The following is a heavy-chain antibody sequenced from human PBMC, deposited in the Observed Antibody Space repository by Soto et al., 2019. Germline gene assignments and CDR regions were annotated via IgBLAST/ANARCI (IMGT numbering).Heavy chain of an antibody. J-gene: IGHJ4*02. D-gene: IGHD2-21*02. Sequence: VASVKVSCKASGGTFSSYAISWVRQAPGQGLEWMGGIIPIFGTANYAQKFQGRVTITADESTSTAYMELSSLRSEDTAVYYCARGGMVVTAIYFDYWGQGTLVTVSS. CDR1: GGTFSSYA. CDR2: IIPIFGTA. V-gene: IGHV1-69*13. CDR3: ARGGMVVTAIYFDY.